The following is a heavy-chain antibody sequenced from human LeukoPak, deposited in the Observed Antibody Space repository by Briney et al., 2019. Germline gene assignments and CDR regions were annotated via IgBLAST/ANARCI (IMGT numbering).Heavy chain of an antibody. V-gene: IGHV1-18*01. J-gene: IGHJ5*02. CDR3: ARDSGAAAYYDFWSGYSFDWFDP. CDR1: GYTFTSYG. D-gene: IGHD3-3*01. CDR2: ISAYNGNT. Sequence: VKVSCKASGYTFTSYGISWVRPAPGPGLEWMGWISAYNGNTNYAQKLQGRVTMTTDTSTSTAYMELRSLRSDDTAVYYCARDSGAAAYYDFWSGYSFDWFDPWGQGTLVTVSS.